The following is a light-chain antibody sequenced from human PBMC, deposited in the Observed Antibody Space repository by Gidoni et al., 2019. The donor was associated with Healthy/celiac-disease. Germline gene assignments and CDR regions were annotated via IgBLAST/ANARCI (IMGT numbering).Light chain of an antibody. CDR2: NDS. CDR3: QSADSSGTYRV. CDR1: ALPKQY. Sequence: SYELTQPPSVSVSPGQTARITCSGDALPKQYAYWYQQKPGQAPVLVIYNDSARPSGIPERFSGSSSGTTVTLTISGVQAEDGADYYCQSADSSGTYRVFGGGTKLTVL. J-gene: IGLJ3*02. V-gene: IGLV3-25*03.